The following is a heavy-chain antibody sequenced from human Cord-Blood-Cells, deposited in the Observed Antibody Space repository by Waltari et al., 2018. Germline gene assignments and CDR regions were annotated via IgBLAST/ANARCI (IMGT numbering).Heavy chain of an antibody. CDR2: ISSSSSYI. CDR1: GFTFSSYS. V-gene: IGHV3-21*01. CDR3: ARDGSSFEFWNYYFDY. J-gene: IGHJ4*02. Sequence: EVQLVESGGGLVKPGGSLRLSCAASGFTFSSYSMNWVRQAPGKGLEWVSSISSSSSYIYYADSVKGRFTISRDNAKNSLYLQMNSLRAEDTAVYYCARDGSSFEFWNYYFDYWGQGTLVTVSS. D-gene: IGHD1-7*01.